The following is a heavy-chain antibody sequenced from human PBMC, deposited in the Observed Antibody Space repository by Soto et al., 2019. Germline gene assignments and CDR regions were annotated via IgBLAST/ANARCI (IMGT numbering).Heavy chain of an antibody. V-gene: IGHV3-74*01. J-gene: IGHJ6*02. Sequence: LGGRLRLSCEASLFSIRDYWMHWVRQAPGEGLVWVSCINGDASSTTYADSVKGRFTISRDDAKNTVYLQMTSLRAEDTAVYFCARDRSYAMEVWGQGTRVTVSS. CDR3: ARDRSYAMEV. CDR2: INGDASST. CDR1: LFSIRDYW.